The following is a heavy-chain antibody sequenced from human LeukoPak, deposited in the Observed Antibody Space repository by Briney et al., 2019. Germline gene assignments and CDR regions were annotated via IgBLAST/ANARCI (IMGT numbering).Heavy chain of an antibody. Sequence: SETLSLTCPVSGGSITTYYRSWVRQPPGKGLEWVGYIYYSGSTNYNRSLKSRVTIPVDTSKNQLSLKLAGLSAADTAGYYCARGRVTVAGHTIGYWGQGTLVTVSS. J-gene: IGHJ4*02. CDR2: IYYSGST. V-gene: IGHV4-59*12. D-gene: IGHD6-19*01. CDR3: ARGRVTVAGHTIGY. CDR1: GGSITTYY.